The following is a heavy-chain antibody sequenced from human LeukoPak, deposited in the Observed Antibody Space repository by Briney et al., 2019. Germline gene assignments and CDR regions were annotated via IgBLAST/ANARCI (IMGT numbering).Heavy chain of an antibody. CDR2: ISAYNGNT. CDR3: ASDPPSTTYYDSSGSFDY. V-gene: IGHV1-18*01. D-gene: IGHD3-22*01. CDR1: GYTFTSYG. Sequence: GASVKVSCKASGYTFTSYGISWVRQAPGQGLEWMGWISAYNGNTNYAQKLQGRVTMTTDTSTSTAYMELRSLRSDDTAVYYCASDPPSTTYYDSSGSFDYWGQGTLVTVSS. J-gene: IGHJ4*02.